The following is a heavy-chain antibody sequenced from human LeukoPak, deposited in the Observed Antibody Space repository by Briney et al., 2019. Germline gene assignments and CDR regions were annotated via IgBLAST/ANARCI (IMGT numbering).Heavy chain of an antibody. J-gene: IGHJ4*02. D-gene: IGHD3-10*01. CDR2: IHTSGST. V-gene: IGHV4-4*07. CDR3: ARRPLWFGELLYFDY. Sequence: PSETLSLTCTFSGGSISSYYWSWIRQPAGKGLEWIGRIHTSGSTNYNTSLKSRLSMPVDTSKNQFSLKLSSVTAADTAVYYCARRPLWFGELLYFDYWGQGTLVTVSS. CDR1: GGSISSYY.